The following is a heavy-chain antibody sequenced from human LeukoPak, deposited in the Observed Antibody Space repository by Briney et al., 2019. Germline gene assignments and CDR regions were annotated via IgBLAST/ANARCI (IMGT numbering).Heavy chain of an antibody. CDR1: GFTFNTYA. CDR2: ISNNGGYT. CDR3: AKQLGYCSDGSCYFPY. V-gene: IGHV3-23*01. J-gene: IGHJ4*02. Sequence: GGSLXLSCAASGFTFNTYAMTWVRQAPGKGLEWVSAISNNGGYTYYADSVQGRFTISRDNSKSTLCLQMNSLRAEDTAVYYCAKQLGYCSDGSCYFPYWGQGTLVAVSS. D-gene: IGHD2-15*01.